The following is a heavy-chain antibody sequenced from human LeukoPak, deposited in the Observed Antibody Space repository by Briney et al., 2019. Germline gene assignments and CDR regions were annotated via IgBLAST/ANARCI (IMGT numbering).Heavy chain of an antibody. J-gene: IGHJ6*03. CDR3: AKTSYSGSYYYYYYCMDV. CDR2: ISSGGAYT. D-gene: IGHD1-26*01. CDR1: GFTFTTYA. V-gene: IGHV3-23*01. Sequence: GGSLRLSCAASGFTFTTYAMTWVRQAPGKGLEWVSSISSGGAYTYYADSVKGRFTISRDTSTNTLYLQMNSLRAEDTAVYFCAKTSYSGSYYYYYYCMDVWGKGTTVTVSS.